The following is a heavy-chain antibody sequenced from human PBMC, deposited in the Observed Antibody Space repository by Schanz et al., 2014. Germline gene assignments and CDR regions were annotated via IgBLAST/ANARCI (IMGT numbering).Heavy chain of an antibody. CDR3: AKSYDTSGYSGFDY. D-gene: IGHD3-22*01. CDR2: ISYHGSEK. V-gene: IGHV3-30*18. J-gene: IGHJ4*02. CDR1: GFSFSDYG. Sequence: QVQLVESGGSVVQPGRSLRLSCAGSGFSFSDYGMHWVRQAPGRGLEWVAVISYHGSEKYYADSVKGRFTISRDNSKNTLYLQMNSLRTEDTAVYFCAKSYDTSGYSGFDYWVQGTLVTVSS.